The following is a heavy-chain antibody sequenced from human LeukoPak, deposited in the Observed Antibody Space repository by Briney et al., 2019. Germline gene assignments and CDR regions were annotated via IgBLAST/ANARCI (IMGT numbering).Heavy chain of an antibody. D-gene: IGHD6-19*01. Sequence: PSETLSLTCTVSGGSISSYYWSWIRQPPGKGLEWIGYIYYSGSTNYNPSLKSRVTISVDTSKNQFSLKLSSVTAADTAVYYCARGLGFSSGWYSSYYYYYMDVWGKGTTVTVSS. CDR1: GGSISSYY. CDR2: IYYSGST. CDR3: ARGLGFSSGWYSSYYYYYMDV. V-gene: IGHV4-59*01. J-gene: IGHJ6*03.